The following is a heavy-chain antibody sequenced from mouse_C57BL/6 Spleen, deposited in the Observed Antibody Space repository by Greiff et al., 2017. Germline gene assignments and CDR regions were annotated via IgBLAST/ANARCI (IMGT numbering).Heavy chain of an antibody. V-gene: IGHV1-82*01. CDR1: GYAFSSSW. D-gene: IGHD1-1*01. CDR2: IYPGDGDT. CDR3: ARDYYGSSYNWYFDV. J-gene: IGHJ1*03. Sequence: QVQLQQSGPELVKPGASVKISCKASGYAFSSSWMNWVKQRPGKGLEWIGRIYPGDGDTNYNGKFKGKATLTADKSPSTAYMQLSSLTSEDSAVYFCARDYYGSSYNWYFDVWGTGTTVTVSS.